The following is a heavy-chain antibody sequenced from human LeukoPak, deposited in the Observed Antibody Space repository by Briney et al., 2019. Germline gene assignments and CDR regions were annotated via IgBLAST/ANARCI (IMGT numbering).Heavy chain of an antibody. D-gene: IGHD6-19*01. J-gene: IGHJ4*02. CDR2: ISGSGGST. V-gene: IGHV3-23*01. CDR1: GFTFSSFA. CDR3: AREGIAVAGPDY. Sequence: PGGSLRLSCAASGFTFSSFAMSWVRQASGKGLEWVSAISGSGGSTYYVDSVKGRFTISRDNSKNTLYLQMNSLRAEDTAVYYCAREGIAVAGPDYWGQGTLVTVSS.